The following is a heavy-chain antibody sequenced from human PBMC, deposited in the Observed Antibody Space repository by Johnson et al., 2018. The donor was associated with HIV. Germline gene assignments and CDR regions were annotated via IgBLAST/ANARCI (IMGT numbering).Heavy chain of an antibody. D-gene: IGHD3-16*01. CDR2: IRYDGSNK. J-gene: IGHJ3*02. CDR3: ARKGAWAFDI. CDR1: GFTFSSYG. V-gene: IGHV3-30*02. Sequence: QVQLVESGGGVVQPGGSLRLSCAVSGFTFSSYGMHWVRQAPGKGLEWVAFIRYDGSNKYYTDSVKGRFTISRDNAKNSLYLQMNSLRAEDTAVYYCARKGAWAFDIWGQGTMVTVSS.